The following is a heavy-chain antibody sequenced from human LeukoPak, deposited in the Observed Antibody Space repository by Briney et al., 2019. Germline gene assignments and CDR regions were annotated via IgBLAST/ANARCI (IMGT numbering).Heavy chain of an antibody. D-gene: IGHD1-26*01. CDR2: IYYSGSN. Sequence: SETLSLTCTVSGCSISSYYWSWIRQPPGKGLEWIGYIYYSGSNNYNPSLKSRVTISVDTSKTQFSLKLSAVTAADTAVYYCARARYSGSYWDWFDPWGQGTLVTVSS. V-gene: IGHV4-59*01. CDR3: ARARYSGSYWDWFDP. CDR1: GCSISSYY. J-gene: IGHJ5*02.